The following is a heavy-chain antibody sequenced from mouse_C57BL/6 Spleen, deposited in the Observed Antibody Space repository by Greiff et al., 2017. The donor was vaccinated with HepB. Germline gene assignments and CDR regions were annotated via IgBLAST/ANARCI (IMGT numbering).Heavy chain of an antibody. J-gene: IGHJ3*01. Sequence: EVMLVESGGGLVKPGGSLKLSCAASGFTFSDYGMHWVRQAPEKGLEWVAYISSGSSTIYYADTVKGRFTISRDNAKNTLFLQMTSLRSEDTAMYYCARIYYYGTSAYWGQGTLVTVSA. D-gene: IGHD1-1*01. CDR1: GFTFSDYG. V-gene: IGHV5-17*01. CDR2: ISSGSSTI. CDR3: ARIYYYGTSAY.